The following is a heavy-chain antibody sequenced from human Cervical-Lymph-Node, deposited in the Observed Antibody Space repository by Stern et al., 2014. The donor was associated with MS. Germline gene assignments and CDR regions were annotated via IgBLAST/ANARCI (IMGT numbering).Heavy chain of an antibody. V-gene: IGHV1-69*14. J-gene: IGHJ4*02. CDR1: GDTFSSYA. D-gene: IGHD1-26*01. CDR3: ARGGGLVGYFDY. CDR2: ITPVFGTT. Sequence: QDQLVQSGAEVKKPGASVKVSCKASGDTFSSYAINWVRQAPGQGLEWMGGITPVFGTTNYAQKFKGRVTITADKSTNTAYMELMTLRSEDTALYYCARGGGLVGYFDYWGQGTLVSVSS.